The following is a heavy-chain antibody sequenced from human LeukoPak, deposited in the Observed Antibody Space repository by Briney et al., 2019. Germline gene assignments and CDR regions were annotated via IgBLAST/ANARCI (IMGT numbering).Heavy chain of an antibody. V-gene: IGHV3-74*01. Sequence: GGSLRLSCAASGSGFTFNNYWMHWVRQAPGKGLVWVSRINADGSTTSYADSVRGRFTISRDNAKNTLYLQMSSLGAEDTAVYYCLRSGGGRASNWGQGTLVTVSS. CDR3: LRSGGGRASN. D-gene: IGHD2-15*01. J-gene: IGHJ4*02. CDR1: GSGFTFNNYW. CDR2: INADGSTT.